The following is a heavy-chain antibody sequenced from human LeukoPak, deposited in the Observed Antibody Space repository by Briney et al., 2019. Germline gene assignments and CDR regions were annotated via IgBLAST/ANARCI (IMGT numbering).Heavy chain of an antibody. J-gene: IGHJ5*02. D-gene: IGHD6-13*01. CDR3: ARGGSSSFNWFDP. CDR1: GYTFTSYD. CDR2: MNPNSGNT. Sequence: GGSVTVSCKTSGYTFTSYDINWVRQAAGQGLEWMGWMNPNSGNTGYAQRFQGRVTITRNTSISTAYMEVSSLRSEDTAVYYCARGGSSSFNWFDPWGQGTLVTVSS. V-gene: IGHV1-8*03.